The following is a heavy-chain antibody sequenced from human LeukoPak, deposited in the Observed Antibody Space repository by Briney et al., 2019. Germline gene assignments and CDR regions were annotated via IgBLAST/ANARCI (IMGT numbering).Heavy chain of an antibody. Sequence: GRSLRLSCAASGFTFSSYGMHWVRQAPGKGLEWVAVIWYDGSNKYYADSVKGRFTISRDNSKNTPYLQMNSLRAEDTAVYYCARTSTHEFYQLLDYYYYYGMDVWGQGTTVTVSS. CDR2: IWYDGSNK. D-gene: IGHD2-2*01. J-gene: IGHJ6*02. CDR1: GFTFSSYG. CDR3: ARTSTHEFYQLLDYYYYYGMDV. V-gene: IGHV3-33*01.